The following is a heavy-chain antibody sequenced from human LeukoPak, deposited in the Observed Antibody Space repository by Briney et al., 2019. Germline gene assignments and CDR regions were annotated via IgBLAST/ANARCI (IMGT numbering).Heavy chain of an antibody. CDR1: GYTFTSYD. CDR2: ISAYNGNT. D-gene: IGHD3-10*01. V-gene: IGHV1-18*01. J-gene: IGHJ4*02. CDR3: ARDWTYYYGSGSYPIGY. Sequence: ASVKVSCKASGYTFTSYDINWVRQATGQGLEWMGWISAYNGNTNYAQKLQGRVTMTTDTSTSTAYMELRSLRSDDTAVYYRARDWTYYYGSGSYPIGYWGQGTLVTVSS.